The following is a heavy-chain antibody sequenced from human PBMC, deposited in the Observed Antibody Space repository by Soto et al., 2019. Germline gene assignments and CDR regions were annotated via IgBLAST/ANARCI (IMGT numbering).Heavy chain of an antibody. D-gene: IGHD1-26*01. J-gene: IGHJ5*02. Sequence: QVQLVQSGAEVKKPGASVKVSCKASGYTFTSYGLSWVRQAPGQGLEWMGRISAYNYNTNYAQKLQGRVTMTTDTSTSTASMELRSRRSDDTAVYYCARVVGALGHWFDPWGQGTLVTVPS. CDR3: ARVVGALGHWFDP. CDR1: GYTFTSYG. CDR2: ISAYNYNT. V-gene: IGHV1-18*01.